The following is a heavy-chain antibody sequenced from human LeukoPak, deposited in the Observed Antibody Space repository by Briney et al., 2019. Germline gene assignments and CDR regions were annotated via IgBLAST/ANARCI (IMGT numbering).Heavy chain of an antibody. CDR3: ARGTNWSPPDFDY. J-gene: IGHJ4*02. CDR2: ISSSSSSGSYK. CDR1: GFTFSTYN. D-gene: IGHD1-20*01. V-gene: IGHV3-21*01. Sequence: PGGSLRLSCVGSGFTFSTYNMHWVRQAPGKGLEWVSTISSSSSSGSYKYYADSVKGRFTISRDNAKNSLYLQMNSLRAEDTAVYFCARGTNWSPPDFDYWGQGTLVTVSS.